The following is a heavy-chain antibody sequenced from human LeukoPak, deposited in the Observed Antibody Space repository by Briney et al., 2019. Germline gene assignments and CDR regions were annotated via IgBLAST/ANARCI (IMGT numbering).Heavy chain of an antibody. V-gene: IGHV3-21*01. CDR2: ISSSSSYI. CDR3: ARDPPPYSGSYYLIPPDY. Sequence: GGSLRLSCAASGFTFSSYSMNWVRQAPGKGLEWVSSISSSSSYIYYADSVKGRFTISRDNAKSSLYLQMNSLRAEDTAVYYCARDPPPYSGSYYLIPPDYWGQGTLVTVSS. CDR1: GFTFSSYS. D-gene: IGHD1-26*01. J-gene: IGHJ4*02.